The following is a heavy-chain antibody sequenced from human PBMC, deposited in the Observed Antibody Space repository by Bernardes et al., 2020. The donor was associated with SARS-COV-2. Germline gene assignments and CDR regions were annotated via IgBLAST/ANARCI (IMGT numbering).Heavy chain of an antibody. V-gene: IGHV4-4*07. J-gene: IGHJ6*02. D-gene: IGHD3-10*01. CDR2: VYNSRTV. Sequence: SETLSLTCNVSGASISGHWWSWSRQTPGKGLEWIGRVYNSRTVNYNPSLKSRITMSLDTSKNQFSLRLSSVTAADTAVYYCAKDQDLERGNPRFDPRGQGTTVTVSS. CDR3: AKDQDLERGNPRFDP. CDR1: GASISGHW.